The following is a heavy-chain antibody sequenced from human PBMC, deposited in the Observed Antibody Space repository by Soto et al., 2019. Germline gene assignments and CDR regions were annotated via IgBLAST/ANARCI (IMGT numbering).Heavy chain of an antibody. CDR3: ARDKDRQQLGGNYYYVMDV. V-gene: IGHV1-69*12. D-gene: IGHD3-3*02. J-gene: IGHJ6*02. Sequence: QVQLVQSGAAVRKPGSSVKLSCKASGGTFSSSAFSWVRQAPGQGHEWMGGIMPIFRTPDYAQKFQGRVTITADESTSTAYMELSSLRSEDTAIYFCARDKDRQQLGGNYYYVMDVWGQGTTVTVSS. CDR1: GGTFSSSA. CDR2: IMPIFRTP.